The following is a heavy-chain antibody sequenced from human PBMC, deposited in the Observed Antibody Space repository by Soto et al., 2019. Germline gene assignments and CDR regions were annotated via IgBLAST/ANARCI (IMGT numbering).Heavy chain of an antibody. CDR2: IYYSGST. Sequence: SETLSVTCTVSGGSVGSGSYYWSWIRQPPGKGLEWIGYIYYSGSTNYNPSLKIRVTISVDTSKNQFSLKLSSVTAADTAVYYCAGVTTGSVRYYYYYGMDVWRQGTTVTVSS. J-gene: IGHJ6*02. CDR3: AGVTTGSVRYYYYYGMDV. V-gene: IGHV4-61*01. D-gene: IGHD3-22*01. CDR1: GGSVGSGSYY.